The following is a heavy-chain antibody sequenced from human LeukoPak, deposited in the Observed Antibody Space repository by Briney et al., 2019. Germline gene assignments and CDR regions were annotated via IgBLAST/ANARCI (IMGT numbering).Heavy chain of an antibody. CDR3: AKKAYCSGGSCYSNWFDP. CDR1: GYTFTSYG. J-gene: IGHJ5*02. CDR2: INPNSGGT. V-gene: IGHV1-2*02. Sequence: ASVKVSCKASGYTFTSYGISWVRQAPGQGLEWMGWINPNSGGTNYAQKFQGRVTMTRDTSISTAYMELSRLRSDDTAVYYCAKKAYCSGGSCYSNWFDPWGQGTLVTVSS. D-gene: IGHD2-15*01.